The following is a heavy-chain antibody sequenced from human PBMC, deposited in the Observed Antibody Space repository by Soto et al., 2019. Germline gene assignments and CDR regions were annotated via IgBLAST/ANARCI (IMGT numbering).Heavy chain of an antibody. CDR1: GYTFSNYG. CDR2: ISLYSDGT. CDR3: ARVVPGAEAWFGP. J-gene: IGHJ5*02. Sequence: ASVKVSCKTSGYTFSNYGITWVRQAPGQPLEWLGWISLYSDGTNYAQKFQGRVSMTTDTSTTTAYMGLRSRRSDDTAVYYCARVVPGAEAWFGPWGQGTLVTVSS. D-gene: IGHD2-2*01. V-gene: IGHV1-18*01.